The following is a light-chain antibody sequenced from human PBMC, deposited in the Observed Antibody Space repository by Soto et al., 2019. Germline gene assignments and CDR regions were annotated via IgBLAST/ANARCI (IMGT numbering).Light chain of an antibody. J-gene: IGKJ5*01. CDR1: QTVSSY. CDR3: KQYGTSPIA. V-gene: IGKV3-20*01. Sequence: NVLTQSPGTLSLSPGERATLSCRASQTVSSYLTWYQQRPGQAPRILISGASRRATGIPDRFSGSGSGTDFTLTISRLEPEDFALYYCKQYGTSPIAFGQGTRLEIK. CDR2: GAS.